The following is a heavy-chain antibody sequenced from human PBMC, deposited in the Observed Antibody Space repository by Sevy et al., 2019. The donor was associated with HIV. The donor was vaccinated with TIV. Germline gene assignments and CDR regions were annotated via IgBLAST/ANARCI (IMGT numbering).Heavy chain of an antibody. D-gene: IGHD3-22*01. Sequence: GGSLRLSCVASGFTFSDYAMSWVRQPPGKGLEWVSSMNWKGGNTGYADSLKGRFTISRDSTKNSLFLQINSLRVEDTALYYCARNTYYYDSTGYGAFDLWGQGTMVTVSS. J-gene: IGHJ3*01. CDR2: MNWKGGNT. CDR1: GFTFSDYA. V-gene: IGHV3-20*04. CDR3: ARNTYYYDSTGYGAFDL.